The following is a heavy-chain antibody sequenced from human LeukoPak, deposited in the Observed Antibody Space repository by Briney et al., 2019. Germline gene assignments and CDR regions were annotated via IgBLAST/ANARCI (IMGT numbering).Heavy chain of an antibody. CDR1: GLTVSTNY. D-gene: IGHD3-22*01. CDR2: IYSGGST. J-gene: IGHJ4*02. Sequence: GGSLRLSCAASGLTVSTNYMSWVRQAPGKGLEWVSVIYSGGSTYYADSVKGRFTISRDNSKNTLYLQMNSLRAGDTAVYYCARDYPYYCDSSGYYSFDYWGQGTLVTVSS. V-gene: IGHV3-66*01. CDR3: ARDYPYYCDSSGYYSFDY.